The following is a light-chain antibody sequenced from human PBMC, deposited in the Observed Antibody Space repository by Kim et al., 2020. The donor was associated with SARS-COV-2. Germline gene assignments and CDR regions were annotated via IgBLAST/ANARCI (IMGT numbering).Light chain of an antibody. CDR1: NGVSSSY. CDR3: QQYGSSLWT. CDR2: GAS. V-gene: IGKV3-20*01. J-gene: IGKJ1*01. Sequence: SSGERAPPPAMAANGVSSSYLASWQQKPAQAPRLLIYGASSRAAGIPDGFSGSGCGTGFTLTISRLEPEDFAVYYCQQYGSSLWTFGQGTKVDIK.